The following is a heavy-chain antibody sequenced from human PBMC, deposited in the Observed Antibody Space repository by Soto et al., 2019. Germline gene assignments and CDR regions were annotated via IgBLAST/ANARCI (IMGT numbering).Heavy chain of an antibody. CDR2: IYYRGST. V-gene: IGHV4-30-4*01. CDR1: GGSISSGDYY. J-gene: IGHJ5*02. D-gene: IGHD7-27*01. CDR3: AREGPVTEDMNWFDP. Sequence: QVQLQESGPGLVKPSQTLSLTCTVSGGSISSGDYYWSWIRQPPGKGLEWIGYIYYRGSTYYNPSLKSRVNISVDTSKNQFSLKLSSVTAADTAVYYCAREGPVTEDMNWFDPWGQGTLVTVSS.